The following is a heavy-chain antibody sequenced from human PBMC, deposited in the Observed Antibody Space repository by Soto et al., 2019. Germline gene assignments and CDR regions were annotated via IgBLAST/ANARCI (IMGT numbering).Heavy chain of an antibody. Sequence: SETLSLTCAVYGGSFSGYYWSWVRQPPGKGLEWIGEINHSGSTNYNPSLKSRVTISVDTSKNQFSLKLSSVTAADTAVYYCARVSRIAAAGRGWFDPWGQGTLVTVSS. CDR2: INHSGST. D-gene: IGHD6-13*01. CDR3: ARVSRIAAAGRGWFDP. CDR1: GGSFSGYY. J-gene: IGHJ5*02. V-gene: IGHV4-34*01.